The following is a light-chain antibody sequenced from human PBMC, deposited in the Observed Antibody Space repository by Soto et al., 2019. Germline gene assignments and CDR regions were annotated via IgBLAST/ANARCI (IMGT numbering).Light chain of an antibody. CDR1: SSNIGAGHD. J-gene: IGLJ1*01. Sequence: SALTQPPSVSGAPGQRVTISCTGSSSNIGAGHDVHWYLQLPGTAPKLIIYGNTNRPSGVPDRFSGSKSGSSASLAITGLQAEDEADYYCQSHDSSLHASVFGTGTKVTVL. CDR3: QSHDSSLHASV. CDR2: GNT. V-gene: IGLV1-40*01.